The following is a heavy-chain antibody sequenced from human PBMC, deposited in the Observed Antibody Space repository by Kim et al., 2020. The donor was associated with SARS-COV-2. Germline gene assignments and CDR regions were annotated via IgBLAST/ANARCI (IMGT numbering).Heavy chain of an antibody. D-gene: IGHD4-17*01. Sequence: GGSLRLSCAASGFTFSSYAMHWVRQAPGKGLEWVAVISYDGSNKYYADSVKGRFTISRDNSKNTLYLQMNSLRAEDTAVYYCARDARTTVTMGVLGYFD. V-gene: IGHV3-30-3*01. J-gene: IGHJ4*01. CDR1: GFTFSSYA. CDR3: ARDARTTVTMGVLGYFD. CDR2: ISYDGSNK.